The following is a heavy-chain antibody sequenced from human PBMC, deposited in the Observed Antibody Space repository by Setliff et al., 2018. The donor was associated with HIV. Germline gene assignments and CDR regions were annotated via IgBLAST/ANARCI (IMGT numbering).Heavy chain of an antibody. J-gene: IGHJ6*03. Sequence: SETLSLTCTVSGGSISSRDYYWGWIRQPPGKGLEWIGSMSYSGSAYYNPSLKSRVTISVDTSKSQFSLRLSSVTAADTAVYYCARQRDFDWLLQNYYYMDVWAKGPRSPSP. CDR3: ARQRDFDWLLQNYYYMDV. V-gene: IGHV4-39*01. CDR2: MSYSGSA. D-gene: IGHD3-9*01. CDR1: GGSISSRDYY.